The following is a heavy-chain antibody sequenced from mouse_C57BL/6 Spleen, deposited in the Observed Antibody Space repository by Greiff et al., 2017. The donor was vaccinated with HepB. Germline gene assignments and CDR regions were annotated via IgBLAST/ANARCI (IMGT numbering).Heavy chain of an antibody. J-gene: IGHJ4*01. V-gene: IGHV1-64*01. Sequence: VQLVESGAELVKPGASVKLSCKASGYTFTSYWMHWVKQRPGQGLEWIGMIHPNSGSTNYNEKFKSKATLTVDKSSSTAYMQLSSLTSEDSAVYYCARTGWLLRAMDYWGQGTSVTVSS. CDR3: ARTGWLLRAMDY. CDR2: IHPNSGST. D-gene: IGHD2-3*01. CDR1: GYTFTSYW.